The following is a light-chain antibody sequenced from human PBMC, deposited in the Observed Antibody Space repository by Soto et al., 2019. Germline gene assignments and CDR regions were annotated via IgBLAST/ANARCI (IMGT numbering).Light chain of an antibody. CDR3: CSYAGSYTWV. Sequence: QSALTQPRSVSGSPGQAVTISCTGTSSDVGGYNYVSWYQQHPGKAPKLRIDDVSKRPSGVPDRFSGSKSGNTASLTISGLQAEDEADYYCCSYAGSYTWVFGGGTKLTVL. J-gene: IGLJ3*02. V-gene: IGLV2-11*01. CDR2: DVS. CDR1: SSDVGGYNY.